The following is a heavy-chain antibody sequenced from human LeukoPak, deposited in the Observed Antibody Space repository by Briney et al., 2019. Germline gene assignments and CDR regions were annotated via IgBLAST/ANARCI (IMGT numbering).Heavy chain of an antibody. CDR1: GYTFTSYG. V-gene: IGHV1-18*01. CDR2: ISAYNGNT. CDR3: AREGRDIVVVPNTYFDY. Sequence: ASVKVSCKASGYTFTSYGISWVRQAPRQGLEWMGWISAYNGNTNYAQKLQGRVTMTTDISTSTAYMELRSLRSDDTAVYYCAREGRDIVVVPNTYFDYWGQGTLVTVSS. J-gene: IGHJ4*02. D-gene: IGHD2-2*01.